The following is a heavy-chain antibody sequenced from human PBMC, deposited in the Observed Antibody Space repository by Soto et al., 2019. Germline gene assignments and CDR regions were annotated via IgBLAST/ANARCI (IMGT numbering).Heavy chain of an antibody. D-gene: IGHD6-13*01. CDR2: INPSGGST. CDR1: GYTFTSYY. V-gene: IGHV1-46*01. CDR3: ARDPTEIAAAGLYYYYGMDV. J-gene: IGHJ6*02. Sequence: SVKGSCKASGYTFTSYYMHWLRQAPGQGLEWMGIINPSGGSTSYAQKFQGRVTMTRDTSTSTVYMELSSLRSEDTAVYYCARDPTEIAAAGLYYYYGMDVWGQGTTVTVSS.